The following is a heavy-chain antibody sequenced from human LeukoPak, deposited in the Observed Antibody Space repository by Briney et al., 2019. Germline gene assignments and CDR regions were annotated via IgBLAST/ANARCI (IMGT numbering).Heavy chain of an antibody. CDR2: ISDTGHAI. V-gene: IGHV3-48*01. CDR3: AKDHIGIMITFGGVIAQPHFDY. CDR1: GFTFSDYS. D-gene: IGHD3-16*02. J-gene: IGHJ4*02. Sequence: GGSLRLSCAVSGFTFSDYSMDWVRQAPGKGPEWVSYISDTGHAIYYADSVKGRFIISRDNARNSLYLQMNSLRAEDTAVYYCAKDHIGIMITFGGVIAQPHFDYWGQGTLVTVSS.